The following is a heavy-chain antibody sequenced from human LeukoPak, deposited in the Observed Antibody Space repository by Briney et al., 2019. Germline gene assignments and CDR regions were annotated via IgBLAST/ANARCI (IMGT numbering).Heavy chain of an antibody. CDR3: AKSLGVGGYTRYKGFDQ. CDR1: GFTVSSNY. V-gene: IGHV3-23*01. J-gene: IGHJ4*02. D-gene: IGHD3-16*02. CDR2: ISGSDGSS. Sequence: QAGGSLRLSCAASGFTVSSNYMSWVRQAPGKGLEWVSSISGSDGSSHYADFVKGRFTISRDNSKNTLHLQMNSLRAEDTAVYYCAKSLGVGGYTRYKGFDQWGQGTLVTVSS.